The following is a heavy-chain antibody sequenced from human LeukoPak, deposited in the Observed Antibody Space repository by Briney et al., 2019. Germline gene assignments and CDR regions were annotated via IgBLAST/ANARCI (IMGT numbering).Heavy chain of an antibody. Sequence: ASVKVSCKASGYTFTSYGISWVRQAPGQGLEWMGWISAYNGNTNYAQKLQGRVTMTTDTSTSTAYMELRSLRSEDTAVYYCARAPPYYYGSGSYYIGAFDIWGQGTMVTVSS. V-gene: IGHV1-18*01. CDR1: GYTFTSYG. CDR2: ISAYNGNT. CDR3: ARAPPYYYGSGSYYIGAFDI. D-gene: IGHD3-10*01. J-gene: IGHJ3*02.